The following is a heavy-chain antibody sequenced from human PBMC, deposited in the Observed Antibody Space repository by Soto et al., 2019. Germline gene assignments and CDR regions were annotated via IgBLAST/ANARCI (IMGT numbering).Heavy chain of an antibody. J-gene: IGHJ4*02. CDR2: ISGSGAST. Sequence: SLRLSCAASGFTFSAYAMSWVRQAPEKGLEWVSGISGSGASTYYADSVKGRFTMSRENSKNTVYLQMNSLRGEDTAVYYCARMDIVGQYNWGQGTLVTVSS. V-gene: IGHV3-23*01. D-gene: IGHD2-2*03. CDR1: GFTFSAYA. CDR3: ARMDIVGQYN.